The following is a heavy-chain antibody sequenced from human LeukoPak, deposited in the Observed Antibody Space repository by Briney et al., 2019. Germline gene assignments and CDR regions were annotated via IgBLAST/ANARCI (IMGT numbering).Heavy chain of an antibody. CDR1: GGSISSGGYY. Sequence: SQTLSLTCPVSGGSISSGGYYWIWIRQHPGKGLEWIGYIYYSGSTYYNPSLKSRVTISLDTSNNHFSLKLSSVTAADTAVYYCARRGESSYYMDVWGKGTTVTVSS. CDR3: ARRGESSYYMDV. V-gene: IGHV4-31*03. CDR2: IYYSGST. J-gene: IGHJ6*03.